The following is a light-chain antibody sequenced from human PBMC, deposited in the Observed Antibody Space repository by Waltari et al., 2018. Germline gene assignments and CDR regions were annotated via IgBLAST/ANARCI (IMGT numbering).Light chain of an antibody. V-gene: IGLV3-25*03. CDR2: NDI. CDR3: PSADSSSSL. J-gene: IGLJ2*01. Sequence: SPDLTQSPSVSVAPGQTARITCSGDALPDQYAFWYQQKPGQAPVLAIYNDIERLTGIPRRFAGSTSRTTVTLTISGVQAEDAADYYCPSADSSSSLFGGGTKLTVL. CDR1: ALPDQY.